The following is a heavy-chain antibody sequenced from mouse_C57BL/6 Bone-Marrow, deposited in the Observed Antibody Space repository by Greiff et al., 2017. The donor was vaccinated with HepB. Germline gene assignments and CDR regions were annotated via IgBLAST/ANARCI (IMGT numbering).Heavy chain of an antibody. Sequence: QVQLQQSGAELVKPGASVKISCKASGYAFSSYWMNWVKQRPGKGLEWIGQIYPGDGDTNYNGKFKGKATLTADKSSSTAYMQLSSLTSEDSAVYFWARGGYYSNYVDFDVWGTGTTVTVSS. CDR1: GYAFSSYW. V-gene: IGHV1-80*01. D-gene: IGHD2-5*01. CDR3: ARGGYYSNYVDFDV. CDR2: IYPGDGDT. J-gene: IGHJ1*03.